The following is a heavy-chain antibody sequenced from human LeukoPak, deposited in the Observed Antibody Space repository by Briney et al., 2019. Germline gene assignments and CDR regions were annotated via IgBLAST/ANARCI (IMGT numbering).Heavy chain of an antibody. Sequence: PGGSLRLSCAASGFTFSSYAMSWVRQAPGKGLEWVSAISGSGGSTYYADSVKGRFTISRDNSKNTLYLQMNSLRAEDTAVYYCAKDPDSSGSTRYSDYWGQGTLVTVSS. J-gene: IGHJ4*02. CDR3: AKDPDSSGSTRYSDY. CDR1: GFTFSSYA. CDR2: ISGSGGST. V-gene: IGHV3-23*01. D-gene: IGHD3-22*01.